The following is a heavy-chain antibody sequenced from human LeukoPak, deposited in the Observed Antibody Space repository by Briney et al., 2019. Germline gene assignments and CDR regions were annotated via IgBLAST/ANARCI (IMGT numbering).Heavy chain of an antibody. V-gene: IGHV3-33*06. J-gene: IGHJ4*02. D-gene: IGHD5-12*01. CDR1: GFTFSSHG. Sequence: GGSLRLSCVASGFTFSSHGMHWVRQAPGKGLEWVAVIWYDGSHRYYPDSVKGRFTISRDNSKNTLFLQMDSLRVDDTAVYYCAKESGYDVDLEYWGQGALVTVSS. CDR3: AKESGYDVDLEY. CDR2: IWYDGSHR.